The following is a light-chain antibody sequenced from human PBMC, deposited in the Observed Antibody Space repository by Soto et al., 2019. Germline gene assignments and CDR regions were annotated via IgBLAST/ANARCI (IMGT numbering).Light chain of an antibody. CDR2: EGS. V-gene: IGLV2-23*01. CDR3: CSYQV. CDR1: SSDVGSYNL. Sequence: QSALTQPASVSGSPGQSITISCTGTSSDVGSYNLVSWYQQHPGKAPKLMIYEGSKRPSGVSNRFSGSKSGNTASLTISGVQAEDEADYDCCSYQVFGGGTKLTVL. J-gene: IGLJ2*01.